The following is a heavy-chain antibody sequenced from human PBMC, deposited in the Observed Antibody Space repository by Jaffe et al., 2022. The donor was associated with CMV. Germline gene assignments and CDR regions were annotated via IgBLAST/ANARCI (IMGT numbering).Heavy chain of an antibody. CDR1: GFTFSSYG. D-gene: IGHD3-10*01. V-gene: IGHV3-33*01. J-gene: IGHJ6*02. CDR2: IWYDGSNK. Sequence: QVQLVESGGGVVQPGRSLRLSCAASGFTFSSYGMHWVRQAPGKGLEWVAVIWYDGSNKYYADSVKGRFTISRDNSKNTLYLQMNSLRAEDTAVYYCARDQIGGDNHLYYGSGESNGMDVWGQGTTVTVSS. CDR3: ARDQIGGDNHLYYGSGESNGMDV.